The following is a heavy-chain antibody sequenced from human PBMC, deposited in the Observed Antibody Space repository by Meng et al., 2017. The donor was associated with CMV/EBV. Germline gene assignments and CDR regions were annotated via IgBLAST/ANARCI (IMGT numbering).Heavy chain of an antibody. CDR1: GFTFSSYA. CDR2: IYSGGSST. V-gene: IGHV3-23*03. CDR3: AKRSMILAVVDY. Sequence: GESLKISCAASGFTFSSYAMSLVRQAPGKGLEWVSVIYSGGSSTYYADSVKGRFTISRDNSKNTLYLQMNSLRAEDTAVYYCAKRSMILAVVDYWGQGTLVTVSS. D-gene: IGHD3-22*01. J-gene: IGHJ4*02.